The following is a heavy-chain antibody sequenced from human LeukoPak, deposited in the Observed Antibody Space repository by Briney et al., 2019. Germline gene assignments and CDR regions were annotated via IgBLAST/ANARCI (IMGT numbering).Heavy chain of an antibody. V-gene: IGHV1-2*02. Sequence: ASVKVSCKASGYIFTGYYMHWVRQAPGQGLEWMGWINPNSGDTNYAQKFQGRVTMTRDTSISTAYMELRSLRSDDTAVYYCARDRYYFDYWGQGTLVTVSS. CDR1: GYIFTGYY. CDR2: INPNSGDT. J-gene: IGHJ4*02. CDR3: ARDRYYFDY.